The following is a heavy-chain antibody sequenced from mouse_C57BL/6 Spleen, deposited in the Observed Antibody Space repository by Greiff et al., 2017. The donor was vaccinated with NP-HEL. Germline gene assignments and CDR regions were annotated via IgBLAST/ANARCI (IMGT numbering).Heavy chain of an antibody. CDR2: IYPGNSDT. Sequence: EVQLQQSGTVLARPGASVKVSCKTSGYTFTSYWMHWVKQRPGQGLEWIGAIYPGNSDTSYNQKFKGKAKLTAVTSASTAYMELSSLTNEDSAVYYCTRVITTVVDEGYWGQGTTLTVSS. J-gene: IGHJ2*01. CDR1: GYTFTSYW. CDR3: TRVITTVVDEGY. D-gene: IGHD1-1*01. V-gene: IGHV1-5*01.